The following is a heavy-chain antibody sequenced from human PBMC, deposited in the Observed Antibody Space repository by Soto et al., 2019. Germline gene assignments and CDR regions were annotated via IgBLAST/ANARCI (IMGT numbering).Heavy chain of an antibody. V-gene: IGHV4-34*01. CDR3: ARGTAAAGTGKRQTAFSRAQKPKIDY. CDR1: GGSFSGYY. Sequence: SETLSLTCAVYGGSFSGYYWSWIRQPPGKGLEWIGEINHSGSTNYNPSLKSRVTISVDTSKNQFSLKLSSVTAAGTAVYYCARGTAAAGTGKRQTAFSRAQKPKIDYWGQGTLVTVSS. CDR2: INHSGST. J-gene: IGHJ4*02. D-gene: IGHD6-13*01.